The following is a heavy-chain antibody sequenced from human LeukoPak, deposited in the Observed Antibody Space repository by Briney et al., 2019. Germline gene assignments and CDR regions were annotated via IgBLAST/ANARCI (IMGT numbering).Heavy chain of an antibody. CDR1: GFTFRTYW. CDR3: ARGGGLADY. Sequence: GGSLRLSCAASGFTFRTYWMTWVRQAPGKGLEWVANIELDGSEKHYVDSLEGRFTISRDNAKNSLYLQMNSLRAEDTAVYYCARGGGLADYWGQGTLVTVSS. V-gene: IGHV3-7*01. CDR2: IELDGSEK. J-gene: IGHJ4*02.